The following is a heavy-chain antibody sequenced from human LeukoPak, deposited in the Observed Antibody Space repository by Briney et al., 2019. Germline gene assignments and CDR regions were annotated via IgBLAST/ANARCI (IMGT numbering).Heavy chain of an antibody. V-gene: IGHV4-34*01. D-gene: IGHD3-9*01. J-gene: IGHJ5*02. CDR1: GGSFSGYY. Sequence: SETLSLTCAVYGGSFSGYYWSWIRQPPGKGLEWIGEINHSGSTNYNPSLKSRVTISVDTSKNQFSLKLSSVTAADTAVYYCARHGAVLRYFDWLLHSLGWFDPWGQGTLVTVSS. CDR3: ARHGAVLRYFDWLLHSLGWFDP. CDR2: INHSGST.